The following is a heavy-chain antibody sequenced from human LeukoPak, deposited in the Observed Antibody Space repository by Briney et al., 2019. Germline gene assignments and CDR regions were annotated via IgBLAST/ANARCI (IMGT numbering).Heavy chain of an antibody. CDR1: GFTFSSYS. V-gene: IGHV3-48*02. Sequence: GGSLRPSCAASGFTFSSYSMNWVRQAPGKGLEWVPYISSSSSTIYYADSVKGRFTISRDNAKNSLYLQMNSLRDEDTAVYYCARDRGYDFWSGYYGFDYWGQGTLVTVSS. CDR2: ISSSSSTI. D-gene: IGHD3-3*01. CDR3: ARDRGYDFWSGYYGFDY. J-gene: IGHJ4*02.